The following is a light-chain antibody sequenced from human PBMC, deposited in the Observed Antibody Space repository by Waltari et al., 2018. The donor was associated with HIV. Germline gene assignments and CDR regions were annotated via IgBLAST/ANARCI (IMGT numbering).Light chain of an antibody. Sequence: NFILTQPHSVSESPGKTVTIPSTRSSASIATTYVQCYQLRPVTSPTTCIYEDNQRPSGVPDRFSGSIDSSSNAASLTISGLKTEDEADYCCQSYDNTDVVFGGGTKLTVL. J-gene: IGLJ2*01. CDR1: SASIATTY. CDR3: QSYDNTDVV. V-gene: IGLV6-57*01. CDR2: EDN.